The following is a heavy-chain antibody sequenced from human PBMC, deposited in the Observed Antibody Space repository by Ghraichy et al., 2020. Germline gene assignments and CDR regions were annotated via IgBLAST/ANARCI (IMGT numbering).Heavy chain of an antibody. CDR3: ARDQDDFWRELKGYYYGMDV. D-gene: IGHD3-3*01. Sequence: ASVKVSCKASGYTFTSYAMNWVRQAPGQGLEWMGWINTNTGNPTYAQGFTGRFVFSLDTSVSTAYLQISSLKAEDTAVYYCARDQDDFWRELKGYYYGMDVWGQGTTVTVSS. CDR2: INTNTGNP. J-gene: IGHJ6*02. CDR1: GYTFTSYA. V-gene: IGHV7-4-1*02.